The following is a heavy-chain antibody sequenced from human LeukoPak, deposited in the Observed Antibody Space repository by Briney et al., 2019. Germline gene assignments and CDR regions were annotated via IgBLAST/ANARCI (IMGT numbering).Heavy chain of an antibody. CDR2: MNPNSGNT. CDR3: ARGRGIVGATVLSG. J-gene: IGHJ4*02. Sequence: GASVKVSCKASGYTFTNYDINWVRQAPGQGLEWMGWMNPNSGNTGYAQEFQGRVTISRNTSISTTYMELRSLRSEDTAVYYCARGRGIVGATVLSGWGQGTLVTVSS. V-gene: IGHV1-8*01. CDR1: GYTFTNYD. D-gene: IGHD1-26*01.